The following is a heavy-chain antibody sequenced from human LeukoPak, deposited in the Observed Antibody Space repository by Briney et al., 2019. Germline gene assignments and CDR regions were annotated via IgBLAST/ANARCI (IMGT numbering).Heavy chain of an antibody. D-gene: IGHD5-18*01. J-gene: IGHJ4*02. CDR2: IWYDGSNK. Sequence: GGFLRLSCAASGFTFSSYGMHWVRQAPGKGLEWVAVIWYDGSNKYYADSVKGRFTISRDNSKNTLYLQMNSLRAKDTAVYYCARESGRYSYSYFDYWGQGTLVTVSS. V-gene: IGHV3-33*01. CDR3: ARESGRYSYSYFDY. CDR1: GFTFSSYG.